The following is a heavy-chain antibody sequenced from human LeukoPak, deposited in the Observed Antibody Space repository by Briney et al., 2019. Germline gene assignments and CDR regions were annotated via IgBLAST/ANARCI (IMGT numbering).Heavy chain of an antibody. J-gene: IGHJ4*02. CDR2: IIPIFGTA. CDR1: GGTFSIYA. CDR3: ARSVGYCSSTTCWYYFDY. D-gene: IGHD2-2*01. V-gene: IGHV1-69*13. Sequence: ASVKVSCKASGGTFSIYAISWVRQAPGQGLEWMGGIIPIFGTANYAQKFRGRVTITADESTSTAYMELSSLRSEDTAVYYCARSVGYCSSTTCWYYFDYWGQGTLVTVSS.